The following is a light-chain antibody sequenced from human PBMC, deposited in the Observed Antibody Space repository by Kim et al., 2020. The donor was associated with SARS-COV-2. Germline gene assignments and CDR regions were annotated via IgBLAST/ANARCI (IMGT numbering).Light chain of an antibody. J-gene: IGLJ1*01. CDR3: GSYESSGTFV. CDR2: DVT. V-gene: IGLV2-14*03. CDR1: DSDVGGYDY. Sequence: GQSITLSSAGTDSDVGGYDYVSWHQVHPGKAPKLMFFDVTRWPSGVSNRVSGTKSGNTASLTIAGLQAGDEADYYCGSYESSGTFVFGTGTKVTVL.